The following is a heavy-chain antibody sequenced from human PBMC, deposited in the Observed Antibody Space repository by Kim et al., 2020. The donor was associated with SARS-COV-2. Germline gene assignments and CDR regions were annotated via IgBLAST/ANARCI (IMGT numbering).Heavy chain of an antibody. V-gene: IGHV3-23*01. Sequence: GGSLRLSCAASGFTFSSYAMNWVRQAPGKGLVWVSTISDSGGSTYYADSVKGRFTISRDNSKNTLYLQMNSLRAEDTAVYYCAKVGTWIDYSYGDSLNWFDPWGQGTLVTVSS. CDR1: GFTFSSYA. D-gene: IGHD4-17*01. J-gene: IGHJ5*02. CDR3: AKVGTWIDYSYGDSLNWFDP. CDR2: ISDSGGST.